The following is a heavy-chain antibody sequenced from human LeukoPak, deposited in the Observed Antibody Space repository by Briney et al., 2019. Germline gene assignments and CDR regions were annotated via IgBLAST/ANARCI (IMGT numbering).Heavy chain of an antibody. J-gene: IGHJ6*02. V-gene: IGHV3-9*01. Sequence: GGSLRLSCAASGFTFDDYAMHWVRQAPGKGLEWVSGISWNSGSIGYADSVKGRFTISKDNAKNSLYLQMNSLRAEDTALYYCAKDMTLWGTTYGMDVWGQGTTVTVSS. CDR1: GFTFDDYA. CDR3: AKDMTLWGTTYGMDV. D-gene: IGHD1-14*01. CDR2: ISWNSGSI.